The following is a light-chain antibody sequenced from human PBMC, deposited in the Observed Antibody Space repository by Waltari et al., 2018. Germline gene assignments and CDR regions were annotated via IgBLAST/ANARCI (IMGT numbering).Light chain of an antibody. CDR3: CSYSRSTTFVI. CDR1: SRDVGTYNL. J-gene: IGLJ2*01. V-gene: IGLV2-23*02. Sequence: QSALTQPASVSGSPGQSITISCTGTSRDVGTYNLVSWYQQHPGKAPKLLISEVSERPSGVSDRFSASKSADTASLTISGLQAEDEADYYCCSYSRSTTFVIVGGGTKLTVL. CDR2: EVS.